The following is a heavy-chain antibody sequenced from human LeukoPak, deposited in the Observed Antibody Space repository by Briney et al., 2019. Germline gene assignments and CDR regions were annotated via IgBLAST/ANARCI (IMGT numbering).Heavy chain of an antibody. CDR3: ARVVVPAAMANWFDP. CDR1: GYTFTGYY. Sequence: ASVKVSRKASGYTFTGYYMHWVRQAPGQGLEWTGWINPNSGGTNYAQKFQGRVTMTRDTSISTAYMELSRLRSDDTAVYYCARVVVPAAMANWFDPWGQGTLVTVSS. D-gene: IGHD2-2*01. CDR2: INPNSGGT. V-gene: IGHV1-2*02. J-gene: IGHJ5*02.